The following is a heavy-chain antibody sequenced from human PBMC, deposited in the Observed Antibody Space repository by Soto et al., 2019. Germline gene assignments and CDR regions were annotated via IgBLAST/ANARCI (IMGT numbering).Heavy chain of an antibody. Sequence: GSLRLSCAASGVTFGSDWVHWVRQDPGKGLVWVSRINTDGSDTSYADSVKGRFTISRDDAKNSLYLQMNSLRAEDTGVYYCARDLGVALATLTLDYWGQGALVTVSS. CDR1: GVTFGSDW. CDR2: INTDGSDT. CDR3: ARDLGVALATLTLDY. D-gene: IGHD2-15*01. V-gene: IGHV3-74*01. J-gene: IGHJ4*02.